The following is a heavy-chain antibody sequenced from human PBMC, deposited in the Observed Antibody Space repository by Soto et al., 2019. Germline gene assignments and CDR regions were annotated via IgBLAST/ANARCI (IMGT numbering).Heavy chain of an antibody. D-gene: IGHD2-2*01. CDR2: ISGSGGST. V-gene: IGHV3-23*01. CDR1: GFTFSSYA. Sequence: GGSLRLSCAASGFTFSSYAMSWVRQAPGKGLEWVSAISGSGGSTYYADSVKGRFTISRDNSKNTLYLQMNSLRAEDTAVYYCAKDPERWIVVVPAAPDWFDPWGQGTLVTVSS. J-gene: IGHJ5*02. CDR3: AKDPERWIVVVPAAPDWFDP.